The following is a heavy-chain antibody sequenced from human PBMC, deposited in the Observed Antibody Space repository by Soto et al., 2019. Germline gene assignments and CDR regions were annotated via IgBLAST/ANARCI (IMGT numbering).Heavy chain of an antibody. CDR1: GDSVSSNDAV. V-gene: IGHV6-1*01. CDR3: ARLVGNSWLDH. J-gene: IGHJ5*02. Sequence: QVQLQQSGPGLVKPSQTLSLTCAISGDSVSSNDAVWNWIRQSPSRGLEWLGRTYYRSIWQTEYAVSVKXRXSXNPXASKNQFSLQLNSVTPADTAMYYCARLVGNSWLDHWGQGTLVTVSA. D-gene: IGHD6-6*01. CDR2: TYYRSIWQT.